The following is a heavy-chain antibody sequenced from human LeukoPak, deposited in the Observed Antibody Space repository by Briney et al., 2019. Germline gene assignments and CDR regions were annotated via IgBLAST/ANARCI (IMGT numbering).Heavy chain of an antibody. Sequence: SETLSLTCTVSGGSISSYYWSWIRQPPGKGLEWIGYIYYSGSTNYNPSLKSRVTISVDTSKNQFSLKLSSVTAADTAVYYCARFVGATVYSFDYWGQGTLVTVSS. CDR1: GGSISSYY. CDR3: ARFVGATVYSFDY. CDR2: IYYSGST. V-gene: IGHV4-59*01. D-gene: IGHD1-26*01. J-gene: IGHJ4*02.